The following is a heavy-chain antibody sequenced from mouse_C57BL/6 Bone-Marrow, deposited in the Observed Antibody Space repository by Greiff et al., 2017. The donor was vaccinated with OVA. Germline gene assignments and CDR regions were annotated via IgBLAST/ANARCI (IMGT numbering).Heavy chain of an antibody. CDR3: AIKHYYGSRRYFDV. J-gene: IGHJ1*03. D-gene: IGHD1-1*01. CDR2: ISSGSSTI. Sequence: VQLKESGGGLVKPGGSLKLSCAASGFTFSDYGMHWVRRAPEKGLEWVAYISSGSSTIYYADTVKGRFTISRDNAKNTLFLQMTSLRSEDTAMYYCAIKHYYGSRRYFDVWGTGTTVTVSS. V-gene: IGHV5-17*01. CDR1: GFTFSDYG.